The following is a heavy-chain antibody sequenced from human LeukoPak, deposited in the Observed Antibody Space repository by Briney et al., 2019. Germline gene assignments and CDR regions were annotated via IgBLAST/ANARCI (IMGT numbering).Heavy chain of an antibody. Sequence: ASVKLSCNASGDSLNTYAINWVRQAPGQGLEWMGRVIPPLNIPHYAQKFQDRITITAETSSNTSYLELRRLTSDDTAVYYCARAPRYSASSGYNWFHPWGQGSQVTVSS. D-gene: IGHD3-22*01. CDR1: GDSLNTYA. CDR2: VIPPLNIP. V-gene: IGHV1-69*04. J-gene: IGHJ5*02. CDR3: ARAPRYSASSGYNWFHP.